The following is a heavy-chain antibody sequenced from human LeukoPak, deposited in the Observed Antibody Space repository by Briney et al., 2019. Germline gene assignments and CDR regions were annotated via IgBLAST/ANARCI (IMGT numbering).Heavy chain of an antibody. D-gene: IGHD2/OR15-2a*01. CDR3: ARGLLGWFDP. CDR2: IYYSGST. Sequence: SQTLSLAXTVSGGSISSGDYYWSWIRQPPGKGLQWIGYIYYSGSTYYNPSLKSRVTISVDTSKNQFSLKLSSVTAADTAVYYCARGLLGWFDPWGQGTLVTVSS. J-gene: IGHJ5*02. CDR1: GGSISSGDYY. V-gene: IGHV4-30-4*08.